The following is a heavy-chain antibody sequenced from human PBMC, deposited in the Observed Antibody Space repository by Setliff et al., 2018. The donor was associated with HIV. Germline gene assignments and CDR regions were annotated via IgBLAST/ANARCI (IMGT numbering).Heavy chain of an antibody. CDR1: GGSISSSSYY. J-gene: IGHJ4*02. D-gene: IGHD3-22*01. Sequence: PSETLSLTCTVSGGSISSSSYYWGWIRQPPGKGLEWIGSIYYSGSTYYNPSLNSRVTISVDASKTQFSLKMRAVTAADTAVYYCASLPPLYDSSGYYFDYWGQGTLVTVSS. CDR2: IYYSGST. CDR3: ASLPPLYDSSGYYFDY. V-gene: IGHV4-39*01.